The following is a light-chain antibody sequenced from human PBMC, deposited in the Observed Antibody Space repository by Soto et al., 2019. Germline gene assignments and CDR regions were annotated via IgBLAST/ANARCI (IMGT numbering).Light chain of an antibody. CDR2: DVS. CDR3: SSYTGSSTYVV. Sequence: QSALTQPASVSGSPGQSITISCTGTSSDVGGYNYVSWYQQHPGKAPKLMIYDVSNRPSGVSNRFSGSKSGNTASLTISRLQAGDEADYYCSSYTGSSTYVVFGGGTQLTVL. V-gene: IGLV2-14*01. CDR1: SSDVGGYNY. J-gene: IGLJ2*01.